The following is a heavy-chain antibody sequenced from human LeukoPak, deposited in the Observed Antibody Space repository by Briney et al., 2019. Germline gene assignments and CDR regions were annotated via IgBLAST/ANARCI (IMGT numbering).Heavy chain of an antibody. D-gene: IGHD2-15*01. CDR2: ISPGSSYI. V-gene: IGHV3-21*01. CDR1: GFTFSTYA. J-gene: IGHJ4*02. CDR3: VRDDSAWLY. Sequence: GGSLRLSCAASGFTFSTYAMNWVRQAPGKGLQWVSSISPGSSYIYYEDSVKGRFTISRDDAKNSLYLQIDSLTAGDTAVYYCVRDDSAWLYWGQGALVTVS.